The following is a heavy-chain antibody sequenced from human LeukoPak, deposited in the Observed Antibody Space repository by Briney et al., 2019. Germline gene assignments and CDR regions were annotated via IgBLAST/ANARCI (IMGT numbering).Heavy chain of an antibody. CDR3: ATSRRGDYGDYAYY. D-gene: IGHD4-17*01. J-gene: IGHJ4*02. CDR1: RFTFSNYG. V-gene: IGHV3-7*01. Sequence: GGSLRLSCAASRFTFSNYGVNWVRQVPGKGLEWVANIKQDGSQKYYVDSVRGRFTISRDNAKNSLYLQMNSLRAEDTAVYYCATSRRGDYGDYAYYWGQGTLVTVSS. CDR2: IKQDGSQK.